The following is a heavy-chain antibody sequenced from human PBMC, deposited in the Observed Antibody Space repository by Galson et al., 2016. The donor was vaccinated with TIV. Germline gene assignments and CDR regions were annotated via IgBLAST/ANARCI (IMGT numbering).Heavy chain of an antibody. J-gene: IGHJ4*02. CDR2: INTKGDYS. D-gene: IGHD3-10*01. Sequence: SVKVSCKAYGNTFTNYYMNRIRQAPGQGLEWMGIINTKGDYSTYAQKFQGRVTMTRDTSTSTVSMELRNLRSEDTAVYYCATERPGAEVDGWGDWGQGTLVIVSS. V-gene: IGHV1-46*01. CDR3: ATERPGAEVDGWGD. CDR1: GNTFTNYY.